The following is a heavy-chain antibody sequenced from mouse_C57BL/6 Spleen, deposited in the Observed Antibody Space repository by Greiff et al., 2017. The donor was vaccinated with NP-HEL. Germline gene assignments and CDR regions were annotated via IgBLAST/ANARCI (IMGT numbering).Heavy chain of an antibody. CDR1: GYTFTSYW. CDR3: SIRNYDDYCDYFDV. D-gene: IGHD2-4*01. J-gene: IGHJ2*01. Sequence: QVQLQQPGAELVKPGASVKLSCKASGYTFTSYWMHWVKQRPGRGLEWIGRIDPNSGGTKYNEKFKSKATLTVDKPSSTAYMQISSLTSEDCAVCNCSIRNYDDYCDYFDVWGPGTTLTVSS. CDR2: IDPNSGGT. V-gene: IGHV1-72*01.